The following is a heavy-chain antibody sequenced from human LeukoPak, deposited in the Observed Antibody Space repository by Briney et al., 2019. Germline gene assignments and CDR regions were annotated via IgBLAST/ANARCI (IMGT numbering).Heavy chain of an antibody. CDR3: TLSYGRGFNYYYGMDV. V-gene: IGHV3-13*01. J-gene: IGHJ6*02. Sequence: HPGGSLRLSCAASGFTFSSYDMHWVRQATGRGLEWVSAIDTAGNTYYPASVKGRFTISRENAKDSLYLQMDSLRAGDTAVYYCTLSYGRGFNYYYGMDVWGQGTTVTVSS. CDR2: IDTAGNT. D-gene: IGHD5-18*01. CDR1: GFTFSSYD.